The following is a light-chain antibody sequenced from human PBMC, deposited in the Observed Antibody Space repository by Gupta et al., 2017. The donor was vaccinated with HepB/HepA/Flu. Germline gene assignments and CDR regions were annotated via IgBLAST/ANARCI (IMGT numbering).Light chain of an antibody. J-gene: IGKJ5*01. CDR3: IQALQTPPT. CDR2: LGS. Sequence: DTVMTQSLLSLLVISGAPASISCRSSQSLLHSNAYNYLDWYLQKPGQSPQLLIYLGSNRASGVPDRLSGSGSGTDFTLKISRVEAEDVGVYYCIQALQTPPTFGQGTRLEIK. V-gene: IGKV2-28*01. CDR1: QSLLHSNAYNY.